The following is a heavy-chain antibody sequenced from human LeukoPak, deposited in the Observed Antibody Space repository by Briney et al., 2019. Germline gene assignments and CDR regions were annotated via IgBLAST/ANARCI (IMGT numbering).Heavy chain of an antibody. CDR1: GFTFDDYA. CDR3: AKDKTASGYYLDY. J-gene: IGHJ4*02. V-gene: IGHV3-9*01. CDR2: ISWNSGSI. Sequence: PGRSLRLSCAASGFTFDDYAMHWVRQAPGKGLEWVSGISWNSGSIGYADSVKGRFTISRDNAKNSLYLQMNSLRAEDTALYYCAKDKTASGYYLDYWGQGTLVTVSS. D-gene: IGHD3-22*01.